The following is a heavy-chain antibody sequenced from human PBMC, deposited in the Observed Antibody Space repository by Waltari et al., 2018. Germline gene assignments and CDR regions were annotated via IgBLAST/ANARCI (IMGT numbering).Heavy chain of an antibody. J-gene: IGHJ1*01. Sequence: QVQLVQSGAEVKKPGSSVKVSCKASGGTFSSYAISWVRQAPGQGLEWMGGIIPIFGTANSPHTFQGRVTMTSDKSTSTAYMELSSLRSEDTAVYYCAIVVVIPPAEYFQHGGQGTLVTVSS. V-gene: IGHV1-69*14. CDR2: IIPIFGTA. CDR3: AIVVVIPPAEYFQH. CDR1: GGTFSSYA. D-gene: IGHD2-21*01.